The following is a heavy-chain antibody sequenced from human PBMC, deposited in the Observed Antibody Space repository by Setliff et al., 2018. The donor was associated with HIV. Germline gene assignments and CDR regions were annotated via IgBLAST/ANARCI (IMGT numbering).Heavy chain of an antibody. CDR3: ASRIYYYDESRVLREEGFVP. V-gene: IGHV4-39*01. CDR1: GGSIDNIKYY. J-gene: IGHJ5*02. CDR2: IYHTGRT. Sequence: SETLSLTCSVSGGSIDNIKYYWTWIRQPPGKGLEWTGSIYHTGRTYYNRSLESRLTISIDTSKNQFSLKLTSVTAADTAMYYCASRIYYYDESRVLREEGFVPWGQGTLVTVSS. D-gene: IGHD3-22*01.